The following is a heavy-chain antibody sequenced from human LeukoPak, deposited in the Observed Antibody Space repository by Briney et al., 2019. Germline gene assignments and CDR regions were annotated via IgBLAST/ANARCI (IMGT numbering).Heavy chain of an antibody. CDR3: ARLYYDYVWGSYRLWAFDY. V-gene: IGHV1-8*01. D-gene: IGHD3-16*02. J-gene: IGHJ4*02. Sequence: ASVKVSCKASGYTFTSYDINWVRQATGQGLEWMGWMNPNSGNTGYAQKFQGRVTMTRNTSISTAYMELSSLRSEDTAVYYCARLYYDYVWGSYRLWAFDYWGQGTLVTVSS. CDR2: MNPNSGNT. CDR1: GYTFTSYD.